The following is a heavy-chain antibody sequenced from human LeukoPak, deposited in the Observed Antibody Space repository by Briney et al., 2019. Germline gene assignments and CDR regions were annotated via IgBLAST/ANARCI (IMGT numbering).Heavy chain of an antibody. V-gene: IGHV3-23*01. CDR2: ISGSGGST. J-gene: IGHJ4*02. D-gene: IGHD3-9*01. CDR3: ARGYYDILIGYDY. Sequence: GGSLRLSCAASGFTFSSYGMSWVRQAPGKGLEWVSAISGSGGSTFYADSVKGRFTISRDNAKNSLYLQMNSLRAEDTALYYCARGYYDILIGYDYWGQGTLVTVAS. CDR1: GFTFSSYG.